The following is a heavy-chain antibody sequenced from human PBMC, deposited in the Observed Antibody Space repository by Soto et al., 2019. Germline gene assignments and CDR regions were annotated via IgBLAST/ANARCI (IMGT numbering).Heavy chain of an antibody. D-gene: IGHD1-1*01. J-gene: IGHJ4*02. Sequence: ASVKVSCKASGYTFTSYGISWVRQAPGQGLEWIGWISAYNGNTNYAQKIQGRDTMTTDTSTSTAYMEMRSLRSDDTAVYYCARDLRGTGNFDYWGQGTLVTVSS. CDR3: ARDLRGTGNFDY. CDR2: ISAYNGNT. CDR1: GYTFTSYG. V-gene: IGHV1-18*01.